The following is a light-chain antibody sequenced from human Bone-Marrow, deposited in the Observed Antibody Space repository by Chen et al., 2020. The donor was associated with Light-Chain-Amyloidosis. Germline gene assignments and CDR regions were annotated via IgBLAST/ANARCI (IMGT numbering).Light chain of an antibody. Sequence: SYVLTQQSSVSVAPGQTAPIACGGNNIGSTSVHWYQQTPGQAPLLVVYDDSDRPSGIPERLSGSNSGNTATLTISRVEAGDEADYYCQVWDRSSDRPVFGGGTKLTVL. V-gene: IGLV3-21*02. CDR2: DDS. CDR1: NIGSTS. CDR3: QVWDRSSDRPV. J-gene: IGLJ3*02.